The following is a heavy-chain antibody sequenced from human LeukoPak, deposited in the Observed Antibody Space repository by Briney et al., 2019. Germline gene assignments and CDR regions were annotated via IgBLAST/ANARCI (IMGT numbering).Heavy chain of an antibody. CDR1: GLTVSNNY. CDR3: ARGIAGLGP. J-gene: IGHJ5*02. V-gene: IGHV3-66*01. CDR2: IYNGDST. Sequence: GGSLRLSCAASGLTVSNNYMSWVRQPPGKGLEWVSVIYNGDSTYYADSVKGRFTISRDNSNNTLFLQMNSLRAEDTAVYYRARGIAGLGPWGQGTLVTVSS.